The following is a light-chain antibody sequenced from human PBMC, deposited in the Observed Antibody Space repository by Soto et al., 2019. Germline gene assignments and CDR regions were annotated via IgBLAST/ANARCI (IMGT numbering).Light chain of an antibody. CDR2: GGS. CDR3: QQYSSSRT. Sequence: IVLTQSPGTLSLSPWERATLSCRASQSVNSNHLAWYQQKPGQAPRLLIYGGSSRATGIPFRFSGSGSETDFTLSIASLEPEDFAVYCCQQYSSSRTFGQGTKVDIK. J-gene: IGKJ1*01. V-gene: IGKV3-20*01. CDR1: QSVNSNH.